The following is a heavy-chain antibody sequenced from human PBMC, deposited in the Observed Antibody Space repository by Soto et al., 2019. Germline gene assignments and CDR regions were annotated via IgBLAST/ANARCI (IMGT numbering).Heavy chain of an antibody. J-gene: IGHJ4*02. D-gene: IGHD3-22*01. CDR2: ISSSSSYI. V-gene: IGHV3-21*01. Sequence: EVQLVESGGGLVKPGGSLRLSCAASGFTFSSYSMNWVRQAPGKGLEWVSSISSSSSYIYYADSVKGRFTISRDNAKNSLYLQINSLRAEDTAVYYCARDPTGYYDSSGYLDWGQGTLVTLSS. CDR3: ARDPTGYYDSSGYLD. CDR1: GFTFSSYS.